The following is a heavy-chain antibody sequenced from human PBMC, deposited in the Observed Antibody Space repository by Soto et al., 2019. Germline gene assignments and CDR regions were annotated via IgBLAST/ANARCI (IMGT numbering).Heavy chain of an antibody. CDR1: GGTFSSYA. CDR2: IIPIFGTA. Sequence: SVKVSCKASGGTFSSYAISWVRQAPGQGLEWMGGIIPIFGTANYAQKFQGRVTITADESTSTAYMELSSLRSEDTAVYYCARGVIRRVGWYCTLYYYYGMDVWGQGTTVTVSS. D-gene: IGHD3-16*02. CDR3: ARGVIRRVGWYCTLYYYYGMDV. J-gene: IGHJ6*02. V-gene: IGHV1-69*13.